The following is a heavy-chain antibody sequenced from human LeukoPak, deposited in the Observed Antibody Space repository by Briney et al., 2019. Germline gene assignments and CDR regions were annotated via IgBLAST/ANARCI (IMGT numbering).Heavy chain of an antibody. J-gene: IGHJ4*02. Sequence: AGGSLRLSCAASGFTFSSYAMHWVRQAPGKGLEYVSAISSNGGSTYYANSVKGRFTISRDNSKNTLYLQMGSLRAEDMAVYYCARSDVDGYRTPGPFDYWGQGTLVTVSS. D-gene: IGHD5-24*01. CDR2: ISSNGGST. CDR3: ARSDVDGYRTPGPFDY. CDR1: GFTFSSYA. V-gene: IGHV3-64*01.